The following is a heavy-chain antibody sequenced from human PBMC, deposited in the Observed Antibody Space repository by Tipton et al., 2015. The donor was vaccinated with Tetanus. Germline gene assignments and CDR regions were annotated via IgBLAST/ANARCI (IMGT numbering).Heavy chain of an antibody. CDR2: IYSTGAT. J-gene: IGHJ4*02. Sequence: TLSLTCSVSGGSMGTNHWVWIRQAPGKRLESIGYIYSTGATKYNPSLESRVRISIDTSKSQFSMRLSSVTVADTAVYYCARGMGAYLNWGQGTPVTVS. CDR3: ARGMGAYLN. D-gene: IGHD1-26*01. V-gene: IGHV4-59*01. CDR1: GGSMGTNH.